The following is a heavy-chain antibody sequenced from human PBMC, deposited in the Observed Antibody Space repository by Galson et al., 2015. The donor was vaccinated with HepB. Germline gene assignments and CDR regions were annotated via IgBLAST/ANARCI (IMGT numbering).Heavy chain of an antibody. CDR2: ISYDGSDK. CDR1: GFTLSNYA. J-gene: IGHJ4*02. CDR3: AREKGQGGWNELRDC. Sequence: SLRLSCAASGFTLSNYAMHWVRQAPGKGLEWVAIISYDGSDKSYADSVKGRFTISRDNSRDTLYLQMNSLRVEDTAVYYCAREKGQGGWNELRDCWGQGTMVTVSS. D-gene: IGHD1-1*01. V-gene: IGHV3-30*04.